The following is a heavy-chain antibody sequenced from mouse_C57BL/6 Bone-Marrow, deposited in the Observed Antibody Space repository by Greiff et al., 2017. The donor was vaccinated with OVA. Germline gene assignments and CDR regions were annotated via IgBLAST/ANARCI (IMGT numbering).Heavy chain of an antibody. CDR1: GFTFSDYG. J-gene: IGHJ3*01. V-gene: IGHV5-15*01. D-gene: IGHD1-1*01. Sequence: EVNVVESGGGLVQPGGSLKLSCAASGFTFSDYGMAWVRQAPRKGPEWVAFISNLAYSIYYADTVTGRFTISRENAKNTLYLEMSSLRSEDTAMYYCARASVVPYAYWGQGTLVTVSA. CDR3: ARASVVPYAY. CDR2: ISNLAYSI.